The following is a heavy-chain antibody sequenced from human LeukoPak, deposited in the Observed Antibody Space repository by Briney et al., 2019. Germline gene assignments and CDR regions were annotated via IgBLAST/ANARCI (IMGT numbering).Heavy chain of an antibody. D-gene: IGHD5-12*01. CDR2: ISSSSSTI. Sequence: GGSLRLSCAASGFTFSSYSMNWVRQAPGKGLEWVSYISSSSSTIYYADSVKGRFTISRDNAKNSLYLQMNSLRAEDTAVYYCAREDIVATKLSSNFDYWGQGTLVTVSS. CDR1: GFTFSSYS. V-gene: IGHV3-48*01. CDR3: AREDIVATKLSSNFDY. J-gene: IGHJ4*02.